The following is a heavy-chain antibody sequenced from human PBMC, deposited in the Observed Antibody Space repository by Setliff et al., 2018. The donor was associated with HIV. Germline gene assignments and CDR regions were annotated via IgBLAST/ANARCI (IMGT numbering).Heavy chain of an antibody. V-gene: IGHV4-31*03. Sequence: PSETLSLTCTVSGGSISSGDRYWSWIRQHPGKGLEWIGYIYYSGSTNYNPSLQSRVTISVDTPQNQISLKLSSVTAADTAVYYCTRVGVTGVVPGVPLGAFDIWGQGTKVTVSS. CDR1: GGSISSGDRY. D-gene: IGHD2-2*01. J-gene: IGHJ3*02. CDR3: TRVGVTGVVPGVPLGAFDI. CDR2: IYYSGST.